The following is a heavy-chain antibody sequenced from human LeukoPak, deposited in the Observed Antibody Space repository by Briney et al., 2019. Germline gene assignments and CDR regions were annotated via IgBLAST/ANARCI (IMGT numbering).Heavy chain of an antibody. CDR2: LHSNGAFT. J-gene: IGHJ4*01. V-gene: IGHV3-74*01. CDR1: GFTLSNYW. Sequence: SGGSLRLSCSASGFTLSNYWMHWVRQAPGKGLVWVARLHSNGAFTTYADSVKGRSTISRDTAKNTLYLQMNSLRVEDTAVYYCARFVVVTAGDYWGQGTLVTVSS. CDR3: ARFVVVTAGDY. D-gene: IGHD2-21*02.